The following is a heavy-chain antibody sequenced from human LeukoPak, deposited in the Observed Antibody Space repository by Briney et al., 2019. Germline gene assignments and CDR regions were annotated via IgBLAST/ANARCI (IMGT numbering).Heavy chain of an antibody. V-gene: IGHV3-23*01. CDR3: AKLRSRGIQLWKNTDY. Sequence: GGSLRLSCAASGFTFSSYAMSWVRQAPGKGLEWVSAISGSGGSTYYADPVKGRFTISRDNSKNTLYLQMNSLRAEDTAVYYCAKLRSRGIQLWKNTDYWGQETLVTVSS. CDR2: ISGSGGST. CDR1: GFTFSSYA. D-gene: IGHD5-18*01. J-gene: IGHJ4*02.